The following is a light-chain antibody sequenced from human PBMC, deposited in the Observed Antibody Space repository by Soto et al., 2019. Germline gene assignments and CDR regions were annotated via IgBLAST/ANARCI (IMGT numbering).Light chain of an antibody. CDR2: GNS. J-gene: IGLJ1*01. Sequence: QSVLTQPPSVSGAPGQRVTISCTGSSSNIGAGYDVHWYQQLPGTAPKLLIYGNSNRPSGVPDRFSGSTSGTSASLAITGLQAEEDAYYCCQSDDSSRSYVFGTGTKLTVL. CDR3: QSDDSSRSYV. CDR1: SSNIGAGYD. V-gene: IGLV1-40*01.